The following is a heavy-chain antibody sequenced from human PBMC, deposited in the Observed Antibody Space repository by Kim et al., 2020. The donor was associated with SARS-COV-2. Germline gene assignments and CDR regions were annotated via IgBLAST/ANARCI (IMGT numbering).Heavy chain of an antibody. D-gene: IGHD5-12*01. V-gene: IGHV1-2*02. J-gene: IGHJ4*02. CDR1: GYTFSDFY. CDR3: ARDQESAYDRAFDF. Sequence: ASVKVSCKASGYTFSDFYIHWVRQAPGKGLEWMGWSNPKSGDAESAPMFQGRVSMSRDTSTNTAYMHLYRLTSDDTAIYFCARDQESAYDRAFDFWGQGTLVTVSS. CDR2: SNPKSGDA.